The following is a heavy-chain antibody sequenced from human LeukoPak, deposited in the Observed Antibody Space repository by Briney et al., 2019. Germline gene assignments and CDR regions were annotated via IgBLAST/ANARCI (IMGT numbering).Heavy chain of an antibody. CDR3: ARDRRIRGTYYYYGMDV. J-gene: IGHJ6*02. CDR1: GFTFNNYE. V-gene: IGHV3-48*03. D-gene: IGHD3-16*01. Sequence: PGGSLRLSCAASGFTFNNYEMNWVRQAPGKGLEWVSFISSRGNTIYYADSVKGRFTISRDNAKNSVYLQMNSLRAEDTAVYYCARDRRIRGTYYYYGMDVWGHGTTVTVSS. CDR2: ISSRGNTI.